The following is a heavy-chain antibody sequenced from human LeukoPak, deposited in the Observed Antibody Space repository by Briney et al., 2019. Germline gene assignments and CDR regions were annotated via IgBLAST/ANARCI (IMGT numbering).Heavy chain of an antibody. V-gene: IGHV4-39*07. J-gene: IGHJ2*01. D-gene: IGHD6-6*01. CDR3: AGAPHVHFDL. Sequence: NPSETLSLTCTVSGGSISSSSYYWGWIRQPPGKGLEWIGSIYYSGSTYYNPSLKSRVTISVDRSKNQFSLKLSSVTAADTAVYYCAGAPHVHFDLWGRGTLVTVSS. CDR2: IYYSGST. CDR1: GGSISSSSYY.